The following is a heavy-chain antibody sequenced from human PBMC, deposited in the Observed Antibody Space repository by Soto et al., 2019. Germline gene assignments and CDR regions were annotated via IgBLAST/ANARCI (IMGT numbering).Heavy chain of an antibody. CDR3: ERGRHYHSSGYYRMYYYGMDV. CDR1: GGSFSGYY. CDR2: INHSGSS. D-gene: IGHD3-22*01. Sequence: SETLSLTCAVYGGSFSGYYWSWIRQPPGKGLEWVGEINHSGSSNYNPSLKSRVTISVDTSKNQFSLKLSSVTAAHTAVYYCERGRHYHSSGYYRMYYYGMDVWGQGTTVT. V-gene: IGHV4-34*01. J-gene: IGHJ6*02.